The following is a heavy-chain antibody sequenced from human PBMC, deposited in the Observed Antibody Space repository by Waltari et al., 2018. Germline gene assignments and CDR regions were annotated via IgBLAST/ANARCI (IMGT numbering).Heavy chain of an antibody. J-gene: IGHJ4*02. D-gene: IGHD2-21*02. CDR3: AREYCGGDCRLFDY. V-gene: IGHV1-2*02. CDR2: VNPNGGGT. CDR1: RDAVPEHS. Sequence: LVQSGAEVLKPGASVRVSCKASRDAVPEHSLPWVRQAPGQGLEWMGWVNPNGGGTNYAQRFAGRITVTWDTSISTAYMEFSRLTSGDTAVYFCAREYCGGDCRLFDYWGQGTLVTVSS.